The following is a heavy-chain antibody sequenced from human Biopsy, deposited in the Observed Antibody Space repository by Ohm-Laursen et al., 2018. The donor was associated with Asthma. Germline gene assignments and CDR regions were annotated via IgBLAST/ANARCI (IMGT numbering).Heavy chain of an antibody. CDR2: VKIKRHGGTT. CDR1: GFTFSESW. V-gene: IGHV3-15*01. Sequence: SLRLSCAASGFTFSESWMTWVRQAPGKGLEWVGHVKIKRHGGTTDLAEPVNGRFTISRDDSKNTLYLQMNSLKTEDTAVYYCQRGFNGDDCGYWGQGTLVTVSS. CDR3: QRGFNGDDCGY. D-gene: IGHD5-12*01. J-gene: IGHJ4*02.